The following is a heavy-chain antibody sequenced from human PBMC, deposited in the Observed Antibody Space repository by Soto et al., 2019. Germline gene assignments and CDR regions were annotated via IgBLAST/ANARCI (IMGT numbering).Heavy chain of an antibody. CDR2: ISAYNGNT. J-gene: IGHJ4*02. CDR3: AREAEDIVPKRIDY. Sequence: ASVKVSCKASGYTFTSYGISWVRQAPGQGLEWMGWISAYNGNTNYAQKLQGRVAMTTDTSTSTAYMELRSLRSDDTAVYYCAREAEDIVPKRIDYWGQGTRVTSPQ. D-gene: IGHD5-12*01. CDR1: GYTFTSYG. V-gene: IGHV1-18*04.